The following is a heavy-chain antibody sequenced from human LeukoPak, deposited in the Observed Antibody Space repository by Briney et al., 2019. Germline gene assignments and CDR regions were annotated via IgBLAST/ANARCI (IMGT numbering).Heavy chain of an antibody. CDR1: GFTFSSYW. D-gene: IGHD3-3*01. V-gene: IGHV3-74*01. CDR2: INSDGSST. J-gene: IGHJ5*02. CDR3: ARGYYDFSSGPPDNWFDP. Sequence: GGSLRLSCAASGFTFSSYWMHWVRQAPGKGLVWVSRINSDGSSTSYADSVKGRITISRDNAKNTLYLQMNSLRAEDTAVYYCARGYYDFSSGPPDNWFDPWGQGTLVTVSS.